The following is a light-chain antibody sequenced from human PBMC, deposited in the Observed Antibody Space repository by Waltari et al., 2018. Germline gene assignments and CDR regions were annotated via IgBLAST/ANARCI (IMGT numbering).Light chain of an antibody. V-gene: IGKV1-13*02. J-gene: IGKJ1*01. CDR3: QQRDSWWT. Sequence: AFQLTQSPSSLSASVGDTVTITCRASQGITSALAWYQQKPGKPPTLLIYGASSLESGVPSRFSGSGYGTYFTLTISSLQPEDFATYYCQQRDSWWTFGQGTKVEIK. CDR1: QGITSA. CDR2: GAS.